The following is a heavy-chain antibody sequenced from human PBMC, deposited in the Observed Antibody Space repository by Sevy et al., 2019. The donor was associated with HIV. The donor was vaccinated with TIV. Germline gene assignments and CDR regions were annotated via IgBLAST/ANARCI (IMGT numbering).Heavy chain of an antibody. CDR1: GFTFSSYA. D-gene: IGHD3-3*01. J-gene: IGHJ6*02. V-gene: IGHV3-23*01. CDR2: ISGSGGST. Sequence: GGSLRRSCAASGFTFSSYAMSWVRQAPGKGLEWVSAISGSGGSTYYADSVKGRFTISRDNSKNTLYLQMNSLRAEDTAVYYCAKAPGITIFGVVTHGMDVWGQGTTVTVSS. CDR3: AKAPGITIFGVVTHGMDV.